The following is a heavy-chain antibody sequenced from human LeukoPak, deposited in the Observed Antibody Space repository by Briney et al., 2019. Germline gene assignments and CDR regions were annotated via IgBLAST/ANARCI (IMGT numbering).Heavy chain of an antibody. D-gene: IGHD6-6*01. CDR1: GFTVSSNY. CDR2: ISGSGSDT. CDR3: AKDDRVYSSSSDPHFDY. Sequence: GGSLGLSCAASGFTVSSNYMSWVRQAPEKGLEWVSTISGSGSDTYYADSVKGRFTISRDNSMNTLNLQMSSLRVEDTAVYYCAKDDRVYSSSSDPHFDYWGQGTLVTVSS. J-gene: IGHJ4*02. V-gene: IGHV3-23*01.